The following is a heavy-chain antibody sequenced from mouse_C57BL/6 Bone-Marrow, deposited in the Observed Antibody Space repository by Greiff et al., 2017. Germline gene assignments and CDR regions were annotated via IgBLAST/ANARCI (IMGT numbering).Heavy chain of an antibody. Sequence: VQLQQPGAELVKPGASVKLSCKASGYTFTSYWMHWVKQRPGQGLEWIGMIHPNSGSTNYNEKFKSKATLTVDKSSSTAYMQLSSLTSEDSAVYYCARQLRLPCAMDYWGQGTSVTVSS. CDR2: IHPNSGST. CDR3: ARQLRLPCAMDY. CDR1: GYTFTSYW. J-gene: IGHJ4*01. V-gene: IGHV1-64*01. D-gene: IGHD3-2*02.